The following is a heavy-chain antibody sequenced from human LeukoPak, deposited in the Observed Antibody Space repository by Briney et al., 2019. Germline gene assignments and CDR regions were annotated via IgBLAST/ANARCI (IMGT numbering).Heavy chain of an antibody. CDR1: GGSISSSSYY. V-gene: IGHV4-39*01. D-gene: IGHD4/OR15-4a*01. CDR2: IYYSGST. J-gene: IGHJ4*02. CDR3: ARRSRQVLFDY. Sequence: ASETLSLTCTVSGGSISSSSYYWGWIRQPPGKGLEWIGSIYYSGSTYYNPSLKSRVTISVDTSKNQFSLKLSAVTAADTAVYYCARRSRQVLFDYWGQGTLVTVSS.